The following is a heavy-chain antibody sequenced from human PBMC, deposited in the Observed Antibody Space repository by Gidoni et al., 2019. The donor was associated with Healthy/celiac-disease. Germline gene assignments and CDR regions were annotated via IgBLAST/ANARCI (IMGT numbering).Heavy chain of an antibody. J-gene: IGHJ5*02. CDR1: GGSFSGYY. CDR3: ARGPYSSRLNVGWFDP. CDR2: INHSGST. V-gene: IGHV4-34*01. Sequence: QVQLQQWGAGLLKPSETLSLTCAVYGGSFSGYYWSWIRQPPGKGLEWIGEINHSGSTNYNPSLKSRVTISVDTSKNQFSLKLSSVTAADTAVYYWARGPYSSRLNVGWFDPWGQGTLVTVSS. D-gene: IGHD6-13*01.